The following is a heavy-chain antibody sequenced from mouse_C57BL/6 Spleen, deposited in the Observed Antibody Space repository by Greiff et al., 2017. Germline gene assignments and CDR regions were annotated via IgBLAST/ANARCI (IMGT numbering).Heavy chain of an antibody. CDR3: AREGLGRGFDY. CDR2: IYPSDSET. CDR1: GYTFTSYW. D-gene: IGHD4-1*01. V-gene: IGHV1-61*01. Sequence: QVQLQQPGAELVRPGSSVKLSCKASGYTFTSYWMDWVKQRPGQGLEWIGNIYPSDSETHYNQKFKDKATLTVDKSSSTAYMQLSSLTSEDSAVYDCAREGLGRGFDYWGQGTTLTVSS. J-gene: IGHJ2*01.